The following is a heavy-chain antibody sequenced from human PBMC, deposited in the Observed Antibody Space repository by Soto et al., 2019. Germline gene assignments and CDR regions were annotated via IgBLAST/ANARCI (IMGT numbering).Heavy chain of an antibody. CDR1: GYTFTSYY. CDR2: INPSGGSP. J-gene: IGHJ6*02. CDR3: ARDERHSPHEGMDV. D-gene: IGHD1-1*01. V-gene: IGHV1-46*01. Sequence: QVQLVQSGAEVKKPGASVKVSCKASGYTFTSYYMHWVRQAPGQGLEWMGIINPSGGSPSYAQKFQGRVTMARDTSTGTVNMELSSLRSEDTSVYYCARDERHSPHEGMDVWGQGTTVTVSS.